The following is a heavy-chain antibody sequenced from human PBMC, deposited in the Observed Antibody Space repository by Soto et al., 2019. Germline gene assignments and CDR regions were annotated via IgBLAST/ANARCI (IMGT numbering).Heavy chain of an antibody. J-gene: IGHJ6*02. V-gene: IGHV1-2*04. CDR3: ARGRARDCSHLLGSFFYHHEMGG. Sequence: ASEKVSCKSSGYSFTDYHIHWVRQAPGQGLEWLGRINPKSGGTSTAQKFQGWVTMTRDRSISTVYMELTRLRSDDTAVYFCARGRARDCSHLLGSFFYHHEMGGRGQGTTVPVS. CDR2: INPKSGGT. CDR1: GYSFTDYH. D-gene: IGHD2-15*01.